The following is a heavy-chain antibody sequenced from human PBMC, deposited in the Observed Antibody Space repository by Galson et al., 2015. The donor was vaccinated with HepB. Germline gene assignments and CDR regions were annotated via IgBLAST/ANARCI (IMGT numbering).Heavy chain of an antibody. D-gene: IGHD4-17*01. CDR1: GFTFSSYA. J-gene: IGHJ4*02. CDR3: AREPKPGPSSDYGDYLSDY. V-gene: IGHV3-30*04. Sequence: SLRLSCAASGFTFSSYAMHWVRQAPGKGLEWVAVISYDGSNKYYADSVKGRFTISRDNSKNTLYLQMNSLRAEDTAVYYCAREPKPGPSSDYGDYLSDYWGQGTLVTVSS. CDR2: ISYDGSNK.